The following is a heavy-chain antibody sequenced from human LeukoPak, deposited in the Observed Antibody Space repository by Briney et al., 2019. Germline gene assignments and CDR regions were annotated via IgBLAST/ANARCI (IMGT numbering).Heavy chain of an antibody. CDR3: ARGGWLVRDFDY. Sequence: SETLSLTCAVYGGPIRGFFWSWIRQAPGKGLEWIGEISHSGSSNYNPSLKSRITISVDTSKNQFSLKLSSVTAADTAVYYCARGGWLVRDFDYWGQGTLVTVSS. J-gene: IGHJ4*02. CDR2: ISHSGSS. V-gene: IGHV4-34*01. D-gene: IGHD6-19*01. CDR1: GGPIRGFF.